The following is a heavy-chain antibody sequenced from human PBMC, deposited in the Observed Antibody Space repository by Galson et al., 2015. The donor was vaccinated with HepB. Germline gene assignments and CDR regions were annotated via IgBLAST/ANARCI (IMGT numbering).Heavy chain of an antibody. Sequence: SLRLSCAASGFTFSGSAIHWVRQASGKGLEWVGRIASKANNYATAYVASVKGRFTISRDDSKNTAYLQMNSLTTEDTAVYYCTRLGNLSGYSSLWGQGTLVTVSS. D-gene: IGHD6-13*01. J-gene: IGHJ4*02. V-gene: IGHV3-73*01. CDR2: IASKANNYAT. CDR1: GFTFSGSA. CDR3: TRLGNLSGYSSL.